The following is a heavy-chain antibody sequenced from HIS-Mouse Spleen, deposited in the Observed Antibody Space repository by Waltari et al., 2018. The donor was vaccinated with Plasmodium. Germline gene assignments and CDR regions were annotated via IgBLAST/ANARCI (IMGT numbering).Heavy chain of an antibody. V-gene: IGHV4-31*03. D-gene: IGHD6-13*01. CDR1: GGSISSGGYY. Sequence: QVQLQESGPGLVKPSQTLSLTCTVSGGSISSGGYYWSWIRQHPGKGLEWIGYTYYSGSTYYNPSLKVRVTISVDTSRTQFSRKLSSVTAADTAVYYCARSIAATVTFYFDYWGQGTLVTVSS. CDR2: TYYSGST. J-gene: IGHJ4*02. CDR3: ARSIAATVTFYFDY.